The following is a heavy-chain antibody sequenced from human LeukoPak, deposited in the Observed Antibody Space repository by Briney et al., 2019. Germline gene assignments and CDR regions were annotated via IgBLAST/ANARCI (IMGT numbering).Heavy chain of an antibody. Sequence: GGSLRLSCAASGFTFSSYGMHWVRQAPGKGLEWVAFIRYDGSNKYYADSVKGQFTISRDNSKNTLYLQMNSLRAEDTAVYYRANVYCSSTSCRKYFQHWGQGTLVTVSS. V-gene: IGHV3-30*02. CDR2: IRYDGSNK. D-gene: IGHD2-2*01. CDR3: ANVYCSSTSCRKYFQH. J-gene: IGHJ1*01. CDR1: GFTFSSYG.